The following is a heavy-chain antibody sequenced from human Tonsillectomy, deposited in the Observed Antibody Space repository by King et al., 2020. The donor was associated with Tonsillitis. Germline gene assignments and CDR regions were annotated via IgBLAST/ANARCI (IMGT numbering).Heavy chain of an antibody. V-gene: IGHV1-46*01. CDR1: GYTFTSYY. J-gene: IGHJ4*02. CDR3: ARVAALTGDLSYFDY. D-gene: IGHD7-27*01. CDR2: INPSGGST. Sequence: VQLVQSGAEVKKPGASVKVSCKASGYTFTSYYMHWVRQAPGQGLEWMGIINPSGGSTSYAQKFQGRVTMTRDTSTSTVYMELSSLRFEDTAVYYCARVAALTGDLSYFDYWGQGTLVTVSS.